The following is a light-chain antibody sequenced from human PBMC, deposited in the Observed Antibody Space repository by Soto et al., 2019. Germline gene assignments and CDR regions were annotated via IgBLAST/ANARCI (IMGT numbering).Light chain of an antibody. V-gene: IGKV1-5*01. CDR2: DAS. J-gene: IGKJ4*01. CDR1: QSLRGR. Sequence: DIRTTQSPFTLSASVGDIETIHCRASQSLRGRLAWYQQKPGKAPRLLIYDASTLESGVPSRFSGTGSETEFTLTSSCLQPDDFATYYCQQDSSCASFGGGARVDI. CDR3: QQDSSCAS.